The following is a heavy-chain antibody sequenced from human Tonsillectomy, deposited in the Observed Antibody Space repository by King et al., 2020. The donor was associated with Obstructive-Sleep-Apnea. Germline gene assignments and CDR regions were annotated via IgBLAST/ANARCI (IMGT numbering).Heavy chain of an antibody. CDR1: GFTFDDYA. D-gene: IGHD3-22*01. V-gene: IGHV3-9*01. Sequence: VQLVESGGGLVQPGRSLRLSCAASGFTFDDYAMHWVRQAPGKGLEWVSGISWNSGSIGYADSVKGRFTISRDNAKNSLYLQMNSLRAEDTALYYCAKDIVSSGYVEWQCAFDIWGQGTMVTVSS. J-gene: IGHJ3*02. CDR2: ISWNSGSI. CDR3: AKDIVSSGYVEWQCAFDI.